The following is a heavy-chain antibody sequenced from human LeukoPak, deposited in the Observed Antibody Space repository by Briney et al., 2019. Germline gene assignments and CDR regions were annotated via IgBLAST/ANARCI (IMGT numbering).Heavy chain of an antibody. V-gene: IGHV4-38-2*01. CDR2: VYHSGST. D-gene: IGHD4-11*01. J-gene: IGHJ6*03. Sequence: PSETLSLTCAVSGYSISSGYYWGWIRQPPGKGLEWIGSVYHSGSTYYNPSLKSRVTISVDTSKNQFSLKLSSVTAADTAVYYCARGTATVITYYYYYMDVWAKGTTVTVSS. CDR3: ARGTATVITYYYYYMDV. CDR1: GYSISSGYY.